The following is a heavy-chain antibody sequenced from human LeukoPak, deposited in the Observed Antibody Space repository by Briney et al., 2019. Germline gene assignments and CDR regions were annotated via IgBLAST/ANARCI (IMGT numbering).Heavy chain of an antibody. CDR2: IYHSGST. CDR3: ARTGYSGSYRYDY. V-gene: IGHV4-38-2*02. CDR1: GYSISSGYY. D-gene: IGHD1-26*01. Sequence: KPSETLSLTCTVSGYSISSGYYWGWIRQPPGKGLEWIGSIYHSGSTYYNPSLKSRVTISVDTSKNQFSLKLSSVTAADTAVYYCARTGYSGSYRYDYWGQGTLVTVSS. J-gene: IGHJ4*02.